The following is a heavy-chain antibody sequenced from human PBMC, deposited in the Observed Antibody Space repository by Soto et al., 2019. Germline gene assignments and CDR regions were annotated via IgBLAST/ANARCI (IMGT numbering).Heavy chain of an antibody. V-gene: IGHV1-3*01. Sequence: DWVRQAPGQRLEWMGWINAGNGNTKYSQKFQGRVTITRDTSASTAYMELSSLRSEDTAVYYCARDVSIAAALYDYWGQGTLVTVSS. J-gene: IGHJ4*02. D-gene: IGHD6-13*01. CDR3: ARDVSIAAALYDY. CDR2: INAGNGNT.